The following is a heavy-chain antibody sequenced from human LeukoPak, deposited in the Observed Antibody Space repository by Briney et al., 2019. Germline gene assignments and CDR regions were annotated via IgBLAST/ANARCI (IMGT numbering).Heavy chain of an antibody. D-gene: IGHD2-2*01. Sequence: GESLKISCQGSGYSLTSYWISWVRQMPGKGLEWMGRIDPSDSYTNYSPSFQGHVTISADKSISTAYLQWSSLKASDTAMYYCARVEYQLPGLDYWGQGTLVTVSS. J-gene: IGHJ4*02. CDR2: IDPSDSYT. CDR1: GYSLTSYW. V-gene: IGHV5-10-1*01. CDR3: ARVEYQLPGLDY.